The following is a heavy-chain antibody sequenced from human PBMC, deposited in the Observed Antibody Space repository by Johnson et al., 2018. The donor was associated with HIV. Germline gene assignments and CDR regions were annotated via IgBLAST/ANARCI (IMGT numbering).Heavy chain of an antibody. CDR2: IYSGGST. CDR3: ARVAALYDAFDI. J-gene: IGHJ3*02. Sequence: VQLVESGGGLVQPGGSLRLSCAASGSTVSSNYMSWVRQAPGKGLEWVSVIYSGGSTYYADSVKGRFTISRDNAKNSLYLQMNSLRAEDTAVYYCARVAALYDAFDIWGQGTMVTVSS. D-gene: IGHD2-15*01. CDR1: GSTVSSNY. V-gene: IGHV3-66*01.